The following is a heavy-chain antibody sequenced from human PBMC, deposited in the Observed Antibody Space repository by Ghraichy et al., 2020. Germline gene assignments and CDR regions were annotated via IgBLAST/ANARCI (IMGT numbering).Heavy chain of an antibody. D-gene: IGHD3-3*01. J-gene: IGHJ4*02. CDR3: ARGKGFATHYDF. CDR2: TYRSGST. Sequence: SETLSLTCTLSGGSISNGGYSLSWVRQSPVKGLEWLGSTYRSGSTNSNPSLKSRITISVDISKNQFSLRLTSVTAADTAVYYCARGKGFATHYDFWGQGILVTVSS. CDR1: GGSISNGGYS. V-gene: IGHV4-30-2*06.